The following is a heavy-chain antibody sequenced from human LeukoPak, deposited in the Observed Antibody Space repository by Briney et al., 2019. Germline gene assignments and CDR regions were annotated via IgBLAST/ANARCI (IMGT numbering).Heavy chain of an antibody. CDR1: GFTFSSYA. CDR3: AKDQVLTMIVVVGQNDAFDI. D-gene: IGHD3-22*01. V-gene: IGHV3-23*01. J-gene: IGHJ3*02. Sequence: GGSLRLSCAASGFTFSSYAMSWVRQAPGKGLEWVSAISGSGGSTYYADSVKGRFTISRDNSRNTLYLQMNSLRAEDTAVYYCAKDQVLTMIVVVGQNDAFDIWGQGTMVTVSS. CDR2: ISGSGGST.